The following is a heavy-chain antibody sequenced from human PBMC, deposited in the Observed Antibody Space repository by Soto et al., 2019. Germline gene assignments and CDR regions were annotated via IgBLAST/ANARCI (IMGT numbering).Heavy chain of an antibody. CDR1: GDSISTYY. Sequence: QVQLQESGPGLVKPSETLSLTCTVSGDSISTYYWSWIRQPPGKGLEWIGYIFNSGRTSYNPSLKXXVXIXXDTSKNQFSLKVTSVTAADTAFYYCARVSYDAFDIWGQGTMVTVSS. CDR2: IFNSGRT. J-gene: IGHJ3*02. D-gene: IGHD6-6*01. V-gene: IGHV4-59*01. CDR3: ARVSYDAFDI.